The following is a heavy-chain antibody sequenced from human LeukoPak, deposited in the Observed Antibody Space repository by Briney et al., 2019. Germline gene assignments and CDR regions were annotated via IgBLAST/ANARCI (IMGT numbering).Heavy chain of an antibody. V-gene: IGHV4-59*01. D-gene: IGHD3-22*01. CDR3: ARDKSPGYDSSGFSTPDAFDI. CDR2: IYYSGST. J-gene: IGHJ3*02. CDR1: GGSISSYY. Sequence: SETLSLTCTVSGGSISSYYWSWIRQPPGKGLEWIGYIYYSGSTNYNPSLKSRVTISVDTSKNQFSLKLSSVTAADTAVYYCARDKSPGYDSSGFSTPDAFDIWGQGTMVTVSS.